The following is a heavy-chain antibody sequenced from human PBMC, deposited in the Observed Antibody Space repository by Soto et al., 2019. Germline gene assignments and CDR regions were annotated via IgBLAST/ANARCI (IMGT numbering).Heavy chain of an antibody. CDR2: ISNRGSDT. CDR3: AKDTYSSSWYF. Sequence: VGSLRLSCAGSGFTFINYAMTWVRQAPGKGLEWVSSISNRGSDTYYVDSVKGRFTISRDNSKNTLYLQMNSLRAEDTAVYYCAKDTYSSSWYFWGQGTLVTVSS. D-gene: IGHD6-13*01. V-gene: IGHV3-23*01. J-gene: IGHJ4*02. CDR1: GFTFINYA.